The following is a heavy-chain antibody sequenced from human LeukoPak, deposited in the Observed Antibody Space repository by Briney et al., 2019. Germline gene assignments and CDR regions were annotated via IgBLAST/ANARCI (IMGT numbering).Heavy chain of an antibody. D-gene: IGHD6-13*01. CDR2: INTDGSST. CDR3: ARVSSSSWWALDY. Sequence: GGSLGLSRAASGFTFSSYWMHWVRQAPGKGLVWVSRINTDGSSTSYADSVKGRFTISRDNAKNTLYLQMNSLRAEDTAVYYCARVSSSSWWALDYWGQGTLVTVSS. CDR1: GFTFSSYW. V-gene: IGHV3-74*01. J-gene: IGHJ4*02.